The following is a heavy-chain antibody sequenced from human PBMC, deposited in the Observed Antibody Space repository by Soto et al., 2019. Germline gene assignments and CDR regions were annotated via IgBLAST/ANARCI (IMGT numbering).Heavy chain of an antibody. CDR3: ARVSIAVAGIAYYCDY. CDR1: GFSFSSCA. CDR2: VSHDGSNK. V-gene: IGHV3-30-3*01. J-gene: IGHJ4*02. D-gene: IGHD6-19*01. Sequence: QVPLVESGGGVVQPGRSLRLSCAASGFSFSSCAMHWVRQAPGKGLEWVAVVSHDGSNKYYADSVKGRVTISRDNSINTVYLQMNSLRAEDTAVYYCARVSIAVAGIAYYCDYWGQGTLVTVSS.